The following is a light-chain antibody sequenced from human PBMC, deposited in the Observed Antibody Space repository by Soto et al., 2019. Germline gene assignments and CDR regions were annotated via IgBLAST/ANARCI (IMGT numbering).Light chain of an antibody. CDR3: TSYTSSSTPYV. V-gene: IGLV2-14*01. CDR1: SSDVGGYTY. Sequence: QSALTQPASVSGSPGQSITISCAGTSSDVGGYTYVSWYQQHPGKAPKVMIYDVSNRPSGVSNRFSGSKSGNTASLTISGLQAEDEADYYCTSYTSSSTPYVFGGGTKLTVL. J-gene: IGLJ1*01. CDR2: DVS.